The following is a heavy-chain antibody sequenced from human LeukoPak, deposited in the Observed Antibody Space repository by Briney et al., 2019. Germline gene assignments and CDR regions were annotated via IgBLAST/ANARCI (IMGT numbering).Heavy chain of an antibody. CDR3: ARPTPSFSSGWYNPYFDY. V-gene: IGHV3-30*04. Sequence: PGGSLSLPCAASGFTFSSYAMHWVRQAPGKGLDWVAVISYDGNNKYYADSVKGRFTISRDNSKNTLYLQMNSLRAEDTAVYYCARPTPSFSSGWYNPYFDYWGQGTLVTVSS. CDR1: GFTFSSYA. D-gene: IGHD6-19*01. CDR2: ISYDGNNK. J-gene: IGHJ4*02.